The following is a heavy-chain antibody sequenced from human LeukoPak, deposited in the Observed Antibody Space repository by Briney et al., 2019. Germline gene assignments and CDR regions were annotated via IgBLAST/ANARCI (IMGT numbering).Heavy chain of an antibody. D-gene: IGHD2-15*01. V-gene: IGHV1-69*06. CDR2: IIPICGTA. CDR1: GGTFSSYA. Sequence: SVKVSCKASGGTFSSYAISWVRQAPGQGLEWMGGIIPICGTANYAQKFQGRVTITADKSTSTAYMELSSLRSEDTAVYYCARMSYCSGGSCLGFGMDVWGKGTTVTVSS. CDR3: ARMSYCSGGSCLGFGMDV. J-gene: IGHJ6*04.